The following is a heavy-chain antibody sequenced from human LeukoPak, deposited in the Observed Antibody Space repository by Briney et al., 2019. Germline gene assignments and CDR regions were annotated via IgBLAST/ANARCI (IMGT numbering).Heavy chain of an antibody. Sequence: SETLSLTCAVYGGPFSGYYWSWIRQPPGKGLEWIGEINHSGSTNYNPSLKSRVTISVDTSKNQFSLKLSSVTAADTAVYYCARDFAVTTAYYYGVDVWGQGITVTVSS. CDR3: ARDFAVTTAYYYGVDV. CDR1: GGPFSGYY. CDR2: INHSGST. J-gene: IGHJ6*02. V-gene: IGHV4-34*01. D-gene: IGHD4-17*01.